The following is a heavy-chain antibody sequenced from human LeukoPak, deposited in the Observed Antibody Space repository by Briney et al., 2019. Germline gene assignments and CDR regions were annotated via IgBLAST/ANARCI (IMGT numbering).Heavy chain of an antibody. Sequence: PGGSLRLSCAASGSTFDYYWMHWVRQAPGKGLMWVSRINTDGSNTHYADSVKGRFTISRDNAKNTLYLQMNGLRVEDTAVYYCVVWGEDRSGHRFDFWGQGTLVTVSS. CDR1: GSTFDYYW. CDR2: INTDGSNT. J-gene: IGHJ4*02. V-gene: IGHV3-74*01. D-gene: IGHD6-25*01. CDR3: VVWGEDRSGHRFDF.